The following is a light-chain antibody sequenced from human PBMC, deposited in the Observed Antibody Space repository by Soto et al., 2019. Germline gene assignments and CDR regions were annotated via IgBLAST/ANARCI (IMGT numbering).Light chain of an antibody. V-gene: IGKV3-15*01. CDR1: QSVSSN. Sequence: EIVMTQSPATLSVSPGERATLYCMASQSVSSNLAWYQQKPGQAPRLLIYGASTRATGIPARFSGSGSGTEFTLTISSLQSEDFSVYYCQQYNNWPGTFGPGNKVDIK. CDR2: GAS. J-gene: IGKJ3*01. CDR3: QQYNNWPGT.